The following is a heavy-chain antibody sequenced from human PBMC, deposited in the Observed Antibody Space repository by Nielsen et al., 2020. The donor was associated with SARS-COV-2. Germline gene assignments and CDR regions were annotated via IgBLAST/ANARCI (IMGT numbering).Heavy chain of an antibody. CDR3: TREVSDFWSGYYADY. V-gene: IGHV3-49*03. CDR1: GFTFGDYA. D-gene: IGHD3-3*01. Sequence: GESLKISCTASGFTFGDYAMSWFRQAPGKGLEWVGFIRSKAYGGTTEYAASVKGRFTISRDDSKSIAYLQMNSLKTEDTAVYYCTREVSDFWSGYYADYRGQGTLVTVSS. CDR2: IRSKAYGGTT. J-gene: IGHJ4*02.